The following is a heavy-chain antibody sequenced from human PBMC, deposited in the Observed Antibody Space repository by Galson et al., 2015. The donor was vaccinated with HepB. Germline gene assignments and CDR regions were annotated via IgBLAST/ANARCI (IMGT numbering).Heavy chain of an antibody. V-gene: IGHV3-15*01. J-gene: IGHJ4*02. CDR1: GFTFSIAW. CDR2: FKSKSGGGTT. Sequence: SLRLSCAASGFTFSIAWMNWVRRAPGKGLEWVGRFKSKSGGGTTDYAAPVKGRFTISKDDSKNTLYLQMNSLKAEDTAVYYCTTTVKYWGQGTLVTVSS. CDR3: TTTVKY.